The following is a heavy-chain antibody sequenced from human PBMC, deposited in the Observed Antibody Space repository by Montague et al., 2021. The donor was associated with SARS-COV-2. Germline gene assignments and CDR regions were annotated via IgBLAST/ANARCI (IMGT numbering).Heavy chain of an antibody. Sequence: SLRLSCAASGFTFDDYAMHWVRQAPGKGLEWVSGINWSGGRIDYAESVKGRFTISRDNAKNSLYLQMNSLRVEDTALYYCAKDMEAAVTTGYFSEWGQGALVTVSS. CDR3: AKDMEAAVTTGYFSE. J-gene: IGHJ4*02. D-gene: IGHD2-15*01. V-gene: IGHV3-9*01. CDR2: INWSGGRI. CDR1: GFTFDDYA.